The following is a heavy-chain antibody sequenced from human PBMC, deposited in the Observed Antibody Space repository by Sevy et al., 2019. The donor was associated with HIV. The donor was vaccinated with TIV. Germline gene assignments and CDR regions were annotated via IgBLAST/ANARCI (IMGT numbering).Heavy chain of an antibody. Sequence: SETLSLTCTVSGGSFGSSSYYWNWIRQPAGKGLGWIGRIYTSGTTNYNLSLKSRVTMSVDTSKNQFSLKLSSVTAADTAVYYCAGRIAVAAFDYWGQGNLVTVSS. D-gene: IGHD6-19*01. J-gene: IGHJ4*02. V-gene: IGHV4-61*02. CDR1: GGSFGSSSYY. CDR2: IYTSGTT. CDR3: AGRIAVAAFDY.